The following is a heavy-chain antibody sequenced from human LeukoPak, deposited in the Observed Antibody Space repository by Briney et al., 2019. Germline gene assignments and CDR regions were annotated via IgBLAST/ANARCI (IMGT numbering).Heavy chain of an antibody. D-gene: IGHD2-2*01. V-gene: IGHV3-23*01. J-gene: IGHJ4*02. CDR3: ATQGYCSRTSCYSNY. CDR2: ITGRDGST. Sequence: GGSLRLSCAASGFTVSSNYMSWVRQAPGKGLEWVSTITGRDGSTHYADSVKGRFTISRDNSKNTLYLQMDSLRAEDTAVYYCATQGYCSRTSCYSNYWGQGTLVTVSS. CDR1: GFTVSSNY.